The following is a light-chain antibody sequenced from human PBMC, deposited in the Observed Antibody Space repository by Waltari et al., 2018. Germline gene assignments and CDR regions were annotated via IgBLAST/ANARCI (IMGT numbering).Light chain of an antibody. CDR1: QSASSSY. J-gene: IGKJ2*01. CDR3: QYYGSSPRT. Sequence: EIVLTQSPGPLSLSPGERATLSCRSSQSASSSYLAWYQQKPGQAPRLLIYGASSRATGIPDRFSGSGSGTDFTLTITRLEPEDFAVYYCQYYGSSPRTFGQGTKLEIK. V-gene: IGKV3-20*01. CDR2: GAS.